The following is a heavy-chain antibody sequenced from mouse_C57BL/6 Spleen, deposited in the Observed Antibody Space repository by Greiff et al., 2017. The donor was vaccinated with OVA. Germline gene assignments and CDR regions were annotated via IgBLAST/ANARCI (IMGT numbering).Heavy chain of an antibody. V-gene: IGHV5-17*01. Sequence: EVKVVESGGGLVKPGGSLKLSCAASGFTFSDSGMHWVRQAPEKGLEWVAYISSGSSTIYYADTVKGRFTISRDNAKNTLFLQMTSLRSEDTAMYYCARGNDYGAWFAYWGQGTLVTVSA. CDR2: ISSGSSTI. D-gene: IGHD2-4*01. CDR3: ARGNDYGAWFAY. J-gene: IGHJ3*01. CDR1: GFTFSDSG.